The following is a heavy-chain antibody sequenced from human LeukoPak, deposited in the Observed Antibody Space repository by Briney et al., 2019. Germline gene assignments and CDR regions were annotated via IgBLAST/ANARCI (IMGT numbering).Heavy chain of an antibody. CDR1: GGSFSGYY. V-gene: IGHV4-34*01. J-gene: IGHJ5*02. D-gene: IGHD2-2*01. Sequence: SETLSLTCAVYGGSFSGYYWSWIRQPPGKGLEWIGEINHSGSTNYNPSLKSRVTISVDTSKNQFSLKLSSVTAADTAVYYCAREGRCSSTSCYARGNWFDPWGQGTLVTVSS. CDR2: INHSGST. CDR3: AREGRCSSTSCYARGNWFDP.